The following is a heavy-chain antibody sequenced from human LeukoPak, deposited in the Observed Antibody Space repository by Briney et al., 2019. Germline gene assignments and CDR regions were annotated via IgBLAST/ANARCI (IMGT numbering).Heavy chain of an antibody. CDR1: GFTFSSYA. D-gene: IGHD6-19*01. J-gene: IGHJ4*02. Sequence: GGSLRLSCAASGFTFSSYAMHWVRQAPGKGLEWVAVISYDGSNKYYADSVKGRFTISRDNSKNTLYLQMNSLRAEDTAVYYCAKDASYSSGWNFDYWGQGTLVTVSS. CDR3: AKDASYSSGWNFDY. V-gene: IGHV3-30*04. CDR2: ISYDGSNK.